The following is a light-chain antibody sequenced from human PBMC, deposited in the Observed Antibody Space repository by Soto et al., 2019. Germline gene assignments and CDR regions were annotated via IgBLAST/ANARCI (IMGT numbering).Light chain of an antibody. V-gene: IGKV3-15*01. CDR2: GAS. CDR3: QQYNNWPIT. CDR1: QSVSSN. J-gene: IGKJ5*01. Sequence: EIVLTQYPGTLSLSHGERATLSCRASQSVSSNLAWYQQKPGQPPRLLIYGASTRATGIPARFSGSGSGTEFTLTISSLQSEDFAVYYCQQYNNWPITFGQGTRLEI.